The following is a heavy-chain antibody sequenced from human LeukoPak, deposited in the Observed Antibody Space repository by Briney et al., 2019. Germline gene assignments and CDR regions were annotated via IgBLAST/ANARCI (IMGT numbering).Heavy chain of an antibody. CDR3: ARGGIYYDFWSAYYTFDY. Sequence: GRSLRLSCAASRFSFNNYGMHWVRQAPGKGLGWVAVISYDGNNKYYADSVKGRFTISRDNSKNTLYLQMNSLRAEDTAVYFCARGGIYYDFWSAYYTFDYWGQGTLVTVSS. CDR2: ISYDGNNK. V-gene: IGHV3-33*01. J-gene: IGHJ4*02. CDR1: RFSFNNYG. D-gene: IGHD3-3*01.